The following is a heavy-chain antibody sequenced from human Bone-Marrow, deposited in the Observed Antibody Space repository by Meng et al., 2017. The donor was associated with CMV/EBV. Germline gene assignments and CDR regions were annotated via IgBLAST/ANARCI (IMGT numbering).Heavy chain of an antibody. V-gene: IGHV3-21*01. CDR2: ISSSSSYI. J-gene: IGHJ5*02. Sequence: GESLKISCAASGFTFSSYSMNWVRQAPGKGLEWVSSISSSSSYIYYADSVKGRFTISRDNAKNSLYLQMNSLRAEDTAVYYCARDGGVVPPACWFVPWGQGTLVTVSS. CDR1: GFTFSSYS. CDR3: ARDGGVVPPACWFVP. D-gene: IGHD2-2*01.